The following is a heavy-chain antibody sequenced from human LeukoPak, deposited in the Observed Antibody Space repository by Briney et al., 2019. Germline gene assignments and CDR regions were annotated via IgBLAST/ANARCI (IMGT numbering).Heavy chain of an antibody. D-gene: IGHD3-22*01. Sequence: GGSLRLSCAASGFTFSSYAMSWVRQAPGKGLEWVSAISGGGGSTYYADSVKGRFTISRDNSKNTLYLQMNSLRAEDTAIYYCAKGEHSSGYYEWAWGQGTLVTVSS. J-gene: IGHJ5*02. CDR1: GFTFSSYA. CDR3: AKGEHSSGYYEWA. CDR2: ISGGGGST. V-gene: IGHV3-23*01.